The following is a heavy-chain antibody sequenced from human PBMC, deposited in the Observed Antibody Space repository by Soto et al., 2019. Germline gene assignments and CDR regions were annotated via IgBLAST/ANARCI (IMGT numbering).Heavy chain of an antibody. D-gene: IGHD1-1*01. J-gene: IGHJ6*02. CDR2: ISPIFGTA. CDR1: GGTFSSYD. CDR3: ANTRNWNVGRYYYGIDV. V-gene: IGHV1-69*12. Sequence: QVQLVQSGAEVKKPGSSVKVSCKASGGTFSSYDISWVRQAPGQGLEWMGGISPIFGTADYAQKIQGRVTMTADESTSTAYMELSSLRSEDTAVYYCANTRNWNVGRYYYGIDVWGQRTTVTVSS.